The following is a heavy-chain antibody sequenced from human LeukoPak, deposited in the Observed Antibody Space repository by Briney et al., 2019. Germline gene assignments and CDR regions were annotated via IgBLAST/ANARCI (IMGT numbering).Heavy chain of an antibody. CDR2: IYYSGST. Sequence: SETLSLTCTVSGGSISTYYWGWIRQPPGKGLEYIGYIYYSGSTNYNTSLKSRVTISVDTSKNQFSLKLSSVTAADTAVYYCARLSGMVDVLWGQGALVTVSS. J-gene: IGHJ4*02. V-gene: IGHV4-59*08. CDR3: ARLSGMVDVL. CDR1: GGSISTYY. D-gene: IGHD2-8*01.